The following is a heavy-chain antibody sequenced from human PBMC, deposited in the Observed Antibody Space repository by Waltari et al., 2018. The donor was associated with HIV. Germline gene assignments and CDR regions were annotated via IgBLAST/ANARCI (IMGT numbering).Heavy chain of an antibody. CDR1: GFTFGRSW. D-gene: IGHD3-22*01. CDR2: INGDGRNT. J-gene: IGHJ4*02. Sequence: EVQLLESGGGFVQPGGSLRLSCAASGFTFGRSWLHGVRQVRGTGRGWVTRINGDGRNTNYADSVEGRFTISRDNAKNTLYLQMNSLRAEDTAVYYCAREGATSGSYYFDTWGQGTLVTVSS. CDR3: AREGATSGSYYFDT. V-gene: IGHV3-74*01.